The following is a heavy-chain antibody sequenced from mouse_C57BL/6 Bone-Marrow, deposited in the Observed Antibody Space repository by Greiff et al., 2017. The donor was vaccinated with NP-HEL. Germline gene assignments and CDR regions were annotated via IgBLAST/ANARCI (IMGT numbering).Heavy chain of an antibody. J-gene: IGHJ4*01. CDR3: ARKGGYGNLYYYAMDY. CDR2: LWTGGGT. Sequence: VKLVESGPGLVAPSQSLSITCTVSGFSLTSYAISWVRQPPGKGLEWLGVLWTGGGTNYNSALKSRLSISKDNSKSQVFLKMNSLQTDDTARYYCARKGGYGNLYYYAMDYWGQGTSVTVSS. CDR1: GFSLTSYA. V-gene: IGHV2-9-1*01. D-gene: IGHD2-1*01.